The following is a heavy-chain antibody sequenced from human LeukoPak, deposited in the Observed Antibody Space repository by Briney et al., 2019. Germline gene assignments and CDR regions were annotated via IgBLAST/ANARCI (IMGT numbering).Heavy chain of an antibody. J-gene: IGHJ3*02. Sequence: GGSLRLSCAVSGFTFNKYPMNWVRQAPGKGLEWISTLSYSGATHYADSVKGRFTISRDNSKNTVYLQVNSLRSEDTAVYYCAKSHDGDPKKGAFDIWGQGTMVTVSS. D-gene: IGHD4-17*01. V-gene: IGHV3-23*01. CDR3: AKSHDGDPKKGAFDI. CDR1: GFTFNKYP. CDR2: LSYSGAT.